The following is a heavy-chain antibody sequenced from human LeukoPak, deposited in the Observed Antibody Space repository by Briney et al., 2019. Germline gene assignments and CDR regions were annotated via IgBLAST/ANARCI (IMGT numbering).Heavy chain of an antibody. CDR1: GFTFSSYA. V-gene: IGHV3-23*01. CDR2: ISGSGGST. Sequence: GGTLGLSCAASGFTFSSYAMSWVRQPPGKGLEWVSAISGSGGSTYYADSVKGRFTISRDNSKNTLYLQMNSLRAEDTAVYYCAKRRGLELLYYYYMDVWGKGTTVTVSS. CDR3: AKRRGLELLYYYYMDV. J-gene: IGHJ6*03. D-gene: IGHD1-7*01.